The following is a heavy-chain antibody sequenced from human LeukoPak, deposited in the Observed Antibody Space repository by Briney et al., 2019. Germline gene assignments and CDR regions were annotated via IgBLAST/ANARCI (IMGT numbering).Heavy chain of an antibody. J-gene: IGHJ3*02. CDR3: ARTRRQIYYYDSSGLFPLAFDI. Sequence: ASVKVSCKASGYTFTGYYMHWVRQAPGQGLEWMGWINPNSGGTNYAQKFQDRVTMTRDTSISTAYMELSRLRSDDTAVYYCARTRRQIYYYDSSGLFPLAFDIWGQGTMVTVSS. CDR1: GYTFTGYY. V-gene: IGHV1-2*02. D-gene: IGHD3-22*01. CDR2: INPNSGGT.